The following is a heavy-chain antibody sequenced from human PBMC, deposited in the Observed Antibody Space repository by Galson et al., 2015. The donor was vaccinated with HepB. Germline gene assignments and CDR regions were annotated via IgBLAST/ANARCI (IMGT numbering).Heavy chain of an antibody. Sequence: SLRLSCAASGFTFSSYWMSWVRQAPGKGLEWVANIKQDGSEKYYVDSMKGRFTISRDNAKNSLYLQMNSLRAEDTAVYYCARGPPGNYDSSFDYWGQGTLVTVSS. V-gene: IGHV3-7*01. J-gene: IGHJ4*02. CDR2: IKQDGSEK. D-gene: IGHD3-22*01. CDR1: GFTFSSYW. CDR3: ARGPPGNYDSSFDY.